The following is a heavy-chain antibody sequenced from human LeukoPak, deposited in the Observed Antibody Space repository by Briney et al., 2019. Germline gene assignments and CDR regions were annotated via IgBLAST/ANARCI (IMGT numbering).Heavy chain of an antibody. D-gene: IGHD4-17*01. CDR2: LHYSGNI. CDR3: ATTTAVTTKGFDS. J-gene: IGHJ4*02. CDR1: GDPITSSTYY. V-gene: IGHV4-39*01. Sequence: SETLSLTCTVSGDPITSSTYYWGWIRQPPGKGLEWIGSLHYSGNIYYNPSLKSRVTISVDTSKNQFSLKLTSVTAADTAVYYCATTTAVTTKGFDSWGQGTLVTVSS.